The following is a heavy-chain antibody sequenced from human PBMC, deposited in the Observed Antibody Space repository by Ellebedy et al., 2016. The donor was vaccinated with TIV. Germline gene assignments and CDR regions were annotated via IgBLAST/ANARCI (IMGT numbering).Heavy chain of an antibody. CDR3: GRSGYGSGWSFDY. CDR1: GYTFIGYY. D-gene: IGHD6-19*01. V-gene: IGHV1-2*02. Sequence: AASVKVSCKASGYTFIGYYMHWVRQPPGQGLEWMGLNNPKNGDTSYAQKFQGRVTMTRDPSISTAYMELSRLGSDDTAVYYCGRSGYGSGWSFDYWGQGTLVTVSS. CDR2: NNPKNGDT. J-gene: IGHJ4*02.